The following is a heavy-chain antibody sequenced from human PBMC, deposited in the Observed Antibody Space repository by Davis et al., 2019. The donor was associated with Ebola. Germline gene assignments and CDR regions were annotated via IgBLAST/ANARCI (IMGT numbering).Heavy chain of an antibody. Sequence: GESLKISCAASGFTFSYFSMNWVRQAPGEALEWISYITTGSNAIHYADSVKGRFTVSRDNVKNSLFLQMNSLRDEDSAVYYCVRDYIFAFDLWGQGARVIVSS. CDR1: GFTFSYFS. CDR2: ITTGSNAI. J-gene: IGHJ5*02. CDR3: VRDYIFAFDL. V-gene: IGHV3-48*02.